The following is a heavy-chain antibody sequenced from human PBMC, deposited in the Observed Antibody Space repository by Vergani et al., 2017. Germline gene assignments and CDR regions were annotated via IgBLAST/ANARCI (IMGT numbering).Heavy chain of an antibody. V-gene: IGHV3-23*01. CDR1: GFSFPGYA. CDR3: ARDSPLVVPAAIFYYYYGMDV. Sequence: EVQLLESGGGLVQPGGSLRLSCEASGFSFPGYAMSWVRQAPGKGLEWVSSVSGNNDDVYYADSVKGRFTISRDNAKNSLYLQMNSLRAEDTAVYYCARDSPLVVPAAIFYYYYGMDVWGQGTTVTVSS. CDR2: VSGNNDDV. D-gene: IGHD2-2*01. J-gene: IGHJ6*02.